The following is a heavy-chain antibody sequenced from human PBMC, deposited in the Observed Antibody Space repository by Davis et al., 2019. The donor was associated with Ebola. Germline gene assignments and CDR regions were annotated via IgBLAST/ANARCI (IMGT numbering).Heavy chain of an antibody. D-gene: IGHD2-15*01. J-gene: IGHJ4*02. CDR3: ARGGVVVVAATLPSLATHFDY. Sequence: SETLSLTCTVSGYSISSGYYWSWIRQPPGKGLEWIGEINHSGSTNYNPSLKSRVTISVDTSKNQFSLKLSSVTAADTAVYYCARGGVVVVAATLPSLATHFDYWGQGTLVTVSS. V-gene: IGHV4-38-2*02. CDR2: INHSGST. CDR1: GYSISSGYY.